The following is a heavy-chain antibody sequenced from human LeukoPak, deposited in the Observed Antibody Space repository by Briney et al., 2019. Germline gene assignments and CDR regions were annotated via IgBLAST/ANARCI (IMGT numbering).Heavy chain of an antibody. CDR3: ASILTGYYLGY. Sequence: GGSLRLSCAASGFTFSSYSMNWVRQAPGKGLEWVSYISSSSSTIYYADSVKGRFTISRDNAKNSLYLQMNSLRAEDTAVYYCASILTGYYLGYWGQGTLVTVSS. D-gene: IGHD3-9*01. J-gene: IGHJ4*02. CDR1: GFTFSSYS. V-gene: IGHV3-48*01. CDR2: ISSSSSTI.